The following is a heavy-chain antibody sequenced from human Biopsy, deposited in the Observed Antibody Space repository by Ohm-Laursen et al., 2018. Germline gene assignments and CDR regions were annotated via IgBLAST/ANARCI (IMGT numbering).Heavy chain of an antibody. J-gene: IGHJ3*02. D-gene: IGHD1-1*01. Sequence: SLRLSCSASGFTFSHYGLHWVRQAPGKGLEWVAVISYDGSSKYYADSVKGRFAVSRDDSNNALYLQMNSLRAEDTAMYYCARPTNARAGGAPFDIWGQGTMVTVSS. CDR3: ARPTNARAGGAPFDI. CDR1: GFTFSHYG. V-gene: IGHV3-30*03. CDR2: ISYDGSSK.